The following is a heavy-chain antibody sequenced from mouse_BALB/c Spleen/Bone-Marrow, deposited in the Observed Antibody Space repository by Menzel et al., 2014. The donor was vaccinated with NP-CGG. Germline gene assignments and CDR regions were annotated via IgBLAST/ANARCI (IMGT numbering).Heavy chain of an antibody. CDR3: ARRYFYSMDY. D-gene: IGHD2-14*01. CDR1: GYTFSSYW. Sequence: VQRVESGAELMKPGTSVKISCKATGYTFSSYWIEWVKQRPGLGLEWIGEILPGSAITNYNEKFKGKATFTADTSSNTAYMQLSSLTSEDSAVYYCARRYFYSMDYWGQGTSVTVSS. V-gene: IGHV1-9*01. CDR2: ILPGSAIT. J-gene: IGHJ4*01.